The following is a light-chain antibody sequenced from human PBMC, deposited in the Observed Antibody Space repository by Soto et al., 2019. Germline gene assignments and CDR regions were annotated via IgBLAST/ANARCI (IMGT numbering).Light chain of an antibody. V-gene: IGLV4-69*01. CDR2: LNSDGSH. J-gene: IGLJ2*01. CDR3: QTWGSGIRVV. CDR1: SGHSSYA. Sequence: HLVLTQSPSASASLGASVKLTCTLSSGHSSYAIAWHQQQPEKGPRYLMKLNSDGSHSKGDGIPDRFSGSSSGAERYLTISSLQSEDEADYYCQTWGSGIRVVFGGGTKVTVL.